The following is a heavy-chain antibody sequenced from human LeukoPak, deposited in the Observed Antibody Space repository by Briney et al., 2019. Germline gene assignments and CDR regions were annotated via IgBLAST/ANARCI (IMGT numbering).Heavy chain of an antibody. D-gene: IGHD3-10*02. J-gene: IGHJ6*04. V-gene: IGHV3-7*01. CDR3: AELGITMIGGV. CDR2: IKQDGSEK. CDR1: GFTFSSYW. Sequence: GGSLRLSCAASGFTFSSYWMSWVRQAPGEGLEWVANIKQDGSEKYYVDSVKGRFTISRDNAKNSLYLQMSSLRAEDTAVYYCAELGITMIGGVWGKGTTVTISS.